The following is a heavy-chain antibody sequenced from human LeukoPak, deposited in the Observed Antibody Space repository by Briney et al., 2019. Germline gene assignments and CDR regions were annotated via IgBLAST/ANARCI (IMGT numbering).Heavy chain of an antibody. CDR1: GGSVSSTTYF. J-gene: IGHJ4*02. D-gene: IGHD3-10*01. Sequence: PETLSLTCTVSGGSVSSTTYFWSWIRQPPGKGLEWIASINYSGGTYYNPSLKSRVTISVDTSENQFSLKLSSVTAADTAVYYCARYVVYGSGKYYFDYWGQGTLVTVSS. V-gene: IGHV4-39*01. CDR3: ARYVVYGSGKYYFDY. CDR2: INYSGGT.